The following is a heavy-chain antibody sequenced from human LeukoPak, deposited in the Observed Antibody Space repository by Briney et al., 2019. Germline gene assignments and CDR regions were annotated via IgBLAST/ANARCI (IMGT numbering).Heavy chain of an antibody. CDR1: GCTFTGYY. CDR3: ARGFPPRRNYDSSGYYSYHFDY. J-gene: IGHJ4*02. D-gene: IGHD3-22*01. V-gene: IGHV1-2*02. CDR2: INPNSGGT. Sequence: GASVKVSCKASGCTFTGYYMHWVRQAPGQGLEWMGWINPNSGGTNYAQKFQGRVTTTTDTSTSTVYMELRSLRSDDTAVYYCARGFPPRRNYDSSGYYSYHFDYWGQGTLVTVSS.